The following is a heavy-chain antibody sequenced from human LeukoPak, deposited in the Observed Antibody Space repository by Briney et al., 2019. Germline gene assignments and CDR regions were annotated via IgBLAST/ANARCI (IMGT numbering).Heavy chain of an antibody. J-gene: IGHJ4*02. CDR1: GGSFSVYY. CDR3: ARVFERIPRIAAAGLDY. Sequence: PETPSLTPALYGGSFSVYYWRATSDPPGGREECIGDINHSGSTNYNPSLKSRVTISVDTSKNQFSLKLSSVTAADTAVYYCARVFERIPRIAAAGLDYWGQETLVTVSS. D-gene: IGHD6-13*01. CDR2: INHSGST. V-gene: IGHV4-34*01.